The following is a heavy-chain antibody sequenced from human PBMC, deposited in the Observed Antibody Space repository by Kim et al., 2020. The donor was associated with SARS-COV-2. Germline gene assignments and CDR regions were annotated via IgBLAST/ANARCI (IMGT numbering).Heavy chain of an antibody. D-gene: IGHD3-10*01. CDR3: AKFGGELLSSVYYYYGMDV. CDR2: ISGSGGST. Sequence: GGSLRLSCAASGFTFSSYAMSWVRQAPGKGLEWVSAISGSGGSTYYADSVKGRFTISRDNSKNTLYLQMNSLRAEDTAVYYCAKFGGELLSSVYYYYGMDVWGQGTTVTVSS. CDR1: GFTFSSYA. V-gene: IGHV3-23*01. J-gene: IGHJ6*02.